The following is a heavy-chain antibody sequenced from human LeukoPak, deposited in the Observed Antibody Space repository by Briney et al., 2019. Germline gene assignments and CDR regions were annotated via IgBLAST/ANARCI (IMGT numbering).Heavy chain of an antibody. V-gene: IGHV4-30-4*01. CDR2: MYYSGGT. CDR3: ARPYYYDSRIDP. CDR1: GGSISSGDYY. D-gene: IGHD3-22*01. Sequence: SETLSLTCTVSGGSISSGDYYWSWIRQPPGKGLEWIAYMYYSGGTYYNPSLKSRVTMSADTSKNQLSLKLSSVTAADTAVYYCARPYYYDSRIDPWGQGILVTVSS. J-gene: IGHJ5*02.